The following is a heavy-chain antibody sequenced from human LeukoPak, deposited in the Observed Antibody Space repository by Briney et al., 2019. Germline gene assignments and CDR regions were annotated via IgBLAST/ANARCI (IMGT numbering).Heavy chain of an antibody. J-gene: IGHJ5*01. V-gene: IGHV4-4*07. D-gene: IGHD3-10*01. CDR2: IYTRGST. CDR1: GGSLSGYY. Sequence: SETLSLTCAVDGGSLSGYYWSWIRQPPGKGLEWIGRIYTRGSTNYNPSLKSRVTMSVDTSKNQFSLKLSSVTAADTAVYYCATDGMVRGPDAWFDSWGQGTLVTVSS. CDR3: ATDGMVRGPDAWFDS.